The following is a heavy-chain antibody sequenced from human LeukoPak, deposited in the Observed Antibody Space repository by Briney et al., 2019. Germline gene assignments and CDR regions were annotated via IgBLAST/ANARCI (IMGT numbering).Heavy chain of an antibody. J-gene: IGHJ5*02. D-gene: IGHD2-15*01. CDR1: GYSFTNYW. CDR2: IYPGDSDT. Sequence: GESLKISCKGSGYSFTNYWIGWVRQMPGKGLEWMGIIYPGDSDTRYSPSFQGQVTISADKSVSTAYLQWSSLKASDTAMYYCARLSSGGRLSRNNWFGPWGQGTLVTVSS. CDR3: ARLSSGGRLSRNNWFGP. V-gene: IGHV5-51*01.